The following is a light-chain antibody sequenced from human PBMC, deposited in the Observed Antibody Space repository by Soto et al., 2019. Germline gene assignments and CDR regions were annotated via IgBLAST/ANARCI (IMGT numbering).Light chain of an antibody. CDR3: QQYNQWPWT. V-gene: IGKV3-15*01. Sequence: ELVMTQSPVTLSVSPGERATLSCRASQSVGSNLAWYQQKPGQXPRXXISGASTGATGVPATFSAILSGTECTLNIHSLQSEDGAIYDGQQYNQWPWTFGQGTKVEI. J-gene: IGKJ1*01. CDR1: QSVGSN. CDR2: GAS.